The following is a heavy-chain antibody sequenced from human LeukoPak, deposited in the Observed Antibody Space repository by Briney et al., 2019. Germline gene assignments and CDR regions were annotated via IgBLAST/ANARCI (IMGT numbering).Heavy chain of an antibody. CDR1: GGSFSSYY. V-gene: IGHV4-34*01. D-gene: IGHD4-17*01. CDR2: IYHSGST. CDR3: ARSLSPTVTTFGFAFDI. J-gene: IGHJ3*02. Sequence: KTSETLSLTCAVYGGSFSSYYWGWIRQPPGKGLEWIGYIYHSGSTYYNPSLKSRVTISEDRSKNQFSLKLSSVTAADTAVYYCARSLSPTVTTFGFAFDIWGQGTMVTVSS.